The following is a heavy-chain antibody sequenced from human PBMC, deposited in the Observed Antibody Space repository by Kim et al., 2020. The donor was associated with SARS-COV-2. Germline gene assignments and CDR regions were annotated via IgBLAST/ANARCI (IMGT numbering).Heavy chain of an antibody. V-gene: IGHV4-39*01. J-gene: IGHJ4*02. CDR1: GGSISSSSYY. D-gene: IGHD6-13*01. Sequence: SETLSLTCTVSGGSISSSSYYWGWIRQPPGKGLEWIGSIYYSGSTYYNPSLKSRVTISVDTSKNQFSLKLSSVTAADTAVYYCARHPDVWYSSSWWDYWGQGTLVTVSS. CDR3: ARHPDVWYSSSWWDY. CDR2: IYYSGST.